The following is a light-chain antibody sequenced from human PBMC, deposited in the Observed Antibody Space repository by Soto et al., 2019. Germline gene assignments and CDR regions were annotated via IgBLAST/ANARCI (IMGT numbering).Light chain of an antibody. CDR3: QQYKNWPPFT. V-gene: IGKV3-15*01. CDR1: QSVSSN. Sequence: EIVMTQSPATLSVSPGDRATLSCRASQSVSSNLAWYQHKPGQAPRLLIYGASTRATGIPARFSGSGSGTDFTLTISSLQSEDSADYFCQQYKNWPPFTFGQGTKLEIK. J-gene: IGKJ2*01. CDR2: GAS.